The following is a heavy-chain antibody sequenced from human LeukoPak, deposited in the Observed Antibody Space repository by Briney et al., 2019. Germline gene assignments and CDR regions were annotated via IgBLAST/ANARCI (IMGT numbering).Heavy chain of an antibody. CDR3: VITIDYFDY. D-gene: IGHD3-3*01. J-gene: IGHJ4*02. CDR1: GGTFSSYA. Sequence: ASVKVSCKASGGTFSSYAISWVRQAPGQGLEWMGRIIPICGIANYPQKFQGRVTITADKSTSTAYMELSSLRSEDTAVYYCVITIDYFDYWGQGTLVTVSS. V-gene: IGHV1-69*04. CDR2: IIPICGIA.